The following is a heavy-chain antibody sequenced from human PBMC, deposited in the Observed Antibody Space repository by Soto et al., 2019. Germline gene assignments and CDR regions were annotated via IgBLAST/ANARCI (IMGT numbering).Heavy chain of an antibody. CDR2: ILSDGSTT. J-gene: IGHJ4*02. Sequence: EVQLVESGGGLVQPGGSLRLSCAVSGFTFSTYWMHWVRQAPGKGLVWVSRILSDGSTTSYADSVKGRFTFSRDNAKNTLYLQMNSLRVEDTAVYYCAREGFGEIDYWGQGTLVTVSS. D-gene: IGHD3-10*01. CDR3: AREGFGEIDY. V-gene: IGHV3-74*01. CDR1: GFTFSTYW.